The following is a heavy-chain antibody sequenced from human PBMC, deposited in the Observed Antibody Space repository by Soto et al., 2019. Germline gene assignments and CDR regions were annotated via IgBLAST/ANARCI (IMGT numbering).Heavy chain of an antibody. CDR2: ISSSGSTV. J-gene: IGHJ4*02. CDR1: GFXFSDYY. Sequence: GGSLXLSCAASGFXFSDYYMSWIRQAPGKGLEWVSYISSSGSTVYYADSVKGRFTISRDNAKNSLYLQMNSLRAEDTAVYYCAGMSSSLFDYWGQGTLVTVSS. CDR3: AGMSSSLFDY. V-gene: IGHV3-11*01. D-gene: IGHD6-6*01.